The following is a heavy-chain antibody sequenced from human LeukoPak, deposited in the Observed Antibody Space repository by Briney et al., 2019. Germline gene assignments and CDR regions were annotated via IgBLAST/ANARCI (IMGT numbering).Heavy chain of an antibody. Sequence: SETLSLTCTVSGGSISSYYWGWIRQPPGKGLEWIGSIYYSGSTYYNPSLKSRVTISVDTSKNQFSLKLSSVTAADTAVYYCARHSSDTVTSVWGQGTLVTVSS. CDR3: ARHSSDTVTSV. CDR1: GGSISSYY. CDR2: IYYSGST. V-gene: IGHV4-39*01. J-gene: IGHJ4*02. D-gene: IGHD4-17*01.